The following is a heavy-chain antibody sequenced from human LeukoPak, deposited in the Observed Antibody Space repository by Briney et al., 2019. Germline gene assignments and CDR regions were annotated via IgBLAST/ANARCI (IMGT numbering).Heavy chain of an antibody. J-gene: IGHJ4*02. V-gene: IGHV3-53*01. CDR3: GRHAYGGSPPLS. D-gene: IGHD3-10*01. CDR2: IYVSGTT. CDR1: GFTVRDGY. Sequence: GGSLRLSCAASGFTVRDGYMSWVRQAPGKRLEWLAFIYVSGTTFYAASVKGRFTISRDNAKNTVYLQMNNLRAKDTALYYCGRHAYGGSPPLSWGQGALVTVSS.